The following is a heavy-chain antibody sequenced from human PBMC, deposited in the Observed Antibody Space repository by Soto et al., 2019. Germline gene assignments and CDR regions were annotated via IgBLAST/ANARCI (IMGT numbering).Heavy chain of an antibody. V-gene: IGHV4-34*01. Sequence: AETRSITRAVYGGSVKCYCWNWIRQPPGKVLDLIVEINHTGVTHYNPSLKSRVTMSADTSKNQFSLRLSSVNAADTAVFYCAILVATLVRGIIRECSGLDVSGQGTTVPVSS. D-gene: IGHD3-10*01. CDR1: GGSVKCYC. CDR2: INHTGVT. CDR3: AILVATLVRGIIRECSGLDV. J-gene: IGHJ6*02.